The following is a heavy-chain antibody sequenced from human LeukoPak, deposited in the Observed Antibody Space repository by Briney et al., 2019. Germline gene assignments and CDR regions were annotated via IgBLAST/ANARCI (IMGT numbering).Heavy chain of an antibody. Sequence: SETLSLTCAVYGGSFGGYYWSWIRQPPGKGLEWIGEINHSGSTNYNPSLKSRVAISVDTSKNQFSLKLTSVTAADRGVYYCARCVTARVVQSRCYYDSWGQGNLVTVSS. CDR3: ARCVTARVVQSRCYYDS. CDR1: GGSFGGYY. J-gene: IGHJ4*02. D-gene: IGHD1-1*01. CDR2: INHSGST. V-gene: IGHV4-34*01.